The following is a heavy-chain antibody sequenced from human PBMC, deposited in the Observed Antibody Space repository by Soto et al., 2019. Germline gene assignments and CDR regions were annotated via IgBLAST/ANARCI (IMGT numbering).Heavy chain of an antibody. CDR2: IIPILGIA. Sequence: GASVKVSCKASGGTFSSYTISWVRQAPGQGLEWMGRIIPILGIANYAQKFQGRVTITADKSTSTAYMELSSLRSEDTAVYYCAGADCGGDCLFDPLDYWGQGTLVTVSS. D-gene: IGHD2-21*02. CDR3: AGADCGGDCLFDPLDY. CDR1: GGTFSSYT. J-gene: IGHJ4*02. V-gene: IGHV1-69*02.